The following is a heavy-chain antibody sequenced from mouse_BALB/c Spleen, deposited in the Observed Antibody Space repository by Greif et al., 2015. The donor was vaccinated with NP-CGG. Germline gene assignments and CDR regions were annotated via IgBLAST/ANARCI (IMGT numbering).Heavy chain of an antibody. CDR1: GFSLTSYG. CDR2: IWAGGST. CDR3: ARVPICYDYDYAMDY. V-gene: IGHV2-9*02. Sequence: VQLVESGPGLVAPSQSLSITCTVPGFSLTSYGVHWVRQPPGKGLEWLGVIWAGGSTNYNSALMSRLSISKDNSKSQVFLKMNSLQTDDTGMYFGARVPICYDYDYAMDYWGRGTSVTVSP. J-gene: IGHJ4*01. D-gene: IGHD2-4*01.